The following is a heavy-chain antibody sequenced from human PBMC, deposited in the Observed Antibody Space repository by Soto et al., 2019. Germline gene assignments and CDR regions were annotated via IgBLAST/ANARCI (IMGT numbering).Heavy chain of an antibody. V-gene: IGHV4-59*01. D-gene: IGHD6-6*01. CDR2: IYYSGST. J-gene: IGHJ4*02. CDR3: ARVGGVAARTFDY. Sequence: PSETLSLTCTVSVGSINDFYWNWIRQPPGKGLEWIGYIYYSGSTDYNPSLKGRVTISVDTSKNQFSLKLRSVTAADTAVYYCARVGGVAARTFDYWGQGTMVTVSS. CDR1: VGSINDFY.